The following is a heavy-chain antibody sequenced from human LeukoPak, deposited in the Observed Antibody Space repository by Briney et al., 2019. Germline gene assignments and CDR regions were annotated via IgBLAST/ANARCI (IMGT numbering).Heavy chain of an antibody. Sequence: QPGGSLRLSCAASGFTFSSYSMNWARQAPGKGLEWVSYISSSSSTICYADSVKGRFTISRDNAKNSLYLQMNSLRDEDTAVYYCARVLFIVGAHYPDYWGQGTLVTVSS. V-gene: IGHV3-48*02. D-gene: IGHD1-26*01. CDR3: ARVLFIVGAHYPDY. CDR1: GFTFSSYS. CDR2: ISSSSSTI. J-gene: IGHJ4*02.